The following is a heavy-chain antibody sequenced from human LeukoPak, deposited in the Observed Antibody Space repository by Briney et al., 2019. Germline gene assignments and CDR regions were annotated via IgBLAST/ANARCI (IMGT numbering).Heavy chain of an antibody. CDR2: ISNNGKA. V-gene: IGHV4-4*09. CDR1: GGSISSSS. Sequence: SETLSLTCTVSGGSISSSSWSWMRQSPGKGLESIGYISNNGKAKYKSSFEGRVTMSVDTSKSQFSLNLSSVTAADTAVYYCARRVVSAKFRNLLYYCMDVWGKGTTVIVS. D-gene: IGHD2-15*01. CDR3: ARRVVSAKFRNLLYYCMDV. J-gene: IGHJ6*03.